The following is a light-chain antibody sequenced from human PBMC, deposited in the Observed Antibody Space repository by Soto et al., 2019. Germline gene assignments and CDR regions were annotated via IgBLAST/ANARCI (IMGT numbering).Light chain of an antibody. Sequence: QSALTQPASVSGSPGQSITISCTGTSSDVGGYNYVSWYQQHPGKAPKLMIYDVSNRPSGVSNRFSGSKSGNTASLTISGLQAEDEADYYCSSYTSSSTLHVFVTGSKVTVL. V-gene: IGLV2-14*01. CDR2: DVS. CDR3: SSYTSSSTLHV. J-gene: IGLJ1*01. CDR1: SSDVGGYNY.